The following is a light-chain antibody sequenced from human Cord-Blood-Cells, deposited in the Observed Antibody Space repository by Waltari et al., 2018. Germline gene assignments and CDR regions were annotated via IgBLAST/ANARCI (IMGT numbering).Light chain of an antibody. J-gene: IGLJ3*02. Sequence: QSALTQPASVSGSPGQSITLSCTGTSSDVVGYTYVSWYQQHPGKAPTLMIYDVSNRPSEVSNRFSGSKSGNTASLTISGLQAEDEADYYCSSYTSSSRVFGGGTKLTVL. CDR1: SSDVVGYTY. CDR2: DVS. V-gene: IGLV2-14*03. CDR3: SSYTSSSRV.